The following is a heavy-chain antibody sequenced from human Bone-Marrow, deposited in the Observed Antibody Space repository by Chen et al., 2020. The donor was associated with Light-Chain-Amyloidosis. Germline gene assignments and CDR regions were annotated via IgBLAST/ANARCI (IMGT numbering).Heavy chain of an antibody. D-gene: IGHD5-12*01. V-gene: IGHV5-51*01. CDR1: GYTFPNYW. CDR2: IYPDDSGA. J-gene: IGHJ4*02. CDR3: ARRRDGYNFDY. Sequence: EVQLEQSGPEVKKPGESLKLSCKGSGYTFPNYWIGWVRQMPGKGLEWMGVIYPDDSGARYSPSCECHVTLSADKSIPTASLQWRSLKASDTAMYYCARRRDGYNFDYWGQGTLVTVSS.